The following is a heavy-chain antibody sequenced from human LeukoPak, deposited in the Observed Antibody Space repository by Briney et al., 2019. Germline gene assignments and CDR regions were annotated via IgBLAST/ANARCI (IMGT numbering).Heavy chain of an antibody. J-gene: IGHJ4*02. CDR2: INSDGSST. CDR3: ARGATYYYDSSGYYFY. CDR1: GFTFSSYW. Sequence: GGSLRLSCAASGFTFSSYWMHWVRQAPGKGLVWVSRINSDGSSTSYADSVKGRFTISRDNAKNTPYLQMNSLRAEDTAVYYCARGATYYYDSSGYYFYWGQGTLVTVSS. V-gene: IGHV3-74*01. D-gene: IGHD3-22*01.